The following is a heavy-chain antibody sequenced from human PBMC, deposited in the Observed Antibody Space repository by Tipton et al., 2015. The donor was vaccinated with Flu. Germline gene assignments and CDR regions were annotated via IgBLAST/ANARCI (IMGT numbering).Heavy chain of an antibody. V-gene: IGHV5-51*01. J-gene: IGHJ2*01. CDR3: VRHPYCTNAVCPPGYWYFDL. CDR2: IYPGDSET. CDR1: GYSFSNYW. D-gene: IGHD2-8*01. Sequence: VQLVQSGPEVKKPGESLKISCRASGYSFSNYWIGWVRQMPEKGLEWMGIIYPGDSETKYSPSFQGQVTISADKSISTAYLQWSRLKASDSAIYYCVRHPYCTNAVCPPGYWYFDLWGRGTLVTVSS.